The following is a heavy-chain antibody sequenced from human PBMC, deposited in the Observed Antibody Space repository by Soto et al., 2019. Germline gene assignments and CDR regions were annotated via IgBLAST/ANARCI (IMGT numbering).Heavy chain of an antibody. CDR2: IHHSGRT. CDR3: ARGVDSLSGYHF. Sequence: SETLSLTCALYGGSSDGDYWRWVRQSSGKGLEWMGEIHHSGRTKYNPSLKSRVSLSVDTSTKHFSLMLTSVTAADRGVYYCARGVDSLSGYHFWGQGTPVTVSS. CDR1: GGSSDGDY. J-gene: IGHJ4*02. D-gene: IGHD3-3*01. V-gene: IGHV4-34*01.